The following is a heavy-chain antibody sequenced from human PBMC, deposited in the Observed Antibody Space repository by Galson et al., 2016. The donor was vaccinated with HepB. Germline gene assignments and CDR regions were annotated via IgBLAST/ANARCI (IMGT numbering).Heavy chain of an antibody. D-gene: IGHD6-19*01. CDR2: FYYSGST. J-gene: IGHJ4*02. CDR3: ARVPFAVAASYFDY. CDR1: GGSVSSGSYY. V-gene: IGHV4-61*01. Sequence: SETLSLTCTVSGGSVSSGSYYWSWIRQPPGKGLEWIGFFYYSGSTNYNPSLKSRVTMSVDTSKNQFSLKLSSVPAADPAVYYCARVPFAVAASYFDYWGQGTLVTVSS.